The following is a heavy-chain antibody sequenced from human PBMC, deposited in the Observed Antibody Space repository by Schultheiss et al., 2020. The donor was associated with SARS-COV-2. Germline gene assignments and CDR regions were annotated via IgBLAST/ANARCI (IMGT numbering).Heavy chain of an antibody. CDR1: GFTFSSYS. CDR2: ISSSSSYI. Sequence: GGSLRLSCAASGFTFSSYSMNWVRQAPGKGLEWVSSISSSSSYIYYADSVKGRFTISRDNAKNTLYLQMNSLRAEDTAVYYCARDYSAAAALDYWCQGTLVTVSS. D-gene: IGHD6-13*01. V-gene: IGHV3-21*01. J-gene: IGHJ4*02. CDR3: ARDYSAAAALDY.